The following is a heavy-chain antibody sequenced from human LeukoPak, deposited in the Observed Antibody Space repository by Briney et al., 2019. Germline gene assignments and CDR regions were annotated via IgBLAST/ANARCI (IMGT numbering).Heavy chain of an antibody. CDR1: GGSISSYY. CDR2: IYYSGST. V-gene: IGHV4-59*08. CDR3: ARLSSIAASLDY. Sequence: KPSGTLSLTCTVSGGSISSYYWSWIRQPPGKGLEWIGYIYYSGSTNYNPSLKSRVTISVDTSKNQFSLKLSSVTAADTAVYYCARLSSIAASLDYWGQGTLVTVSS. D-gene: IGHD6-6*01. J-gene: IGHJ4*02.